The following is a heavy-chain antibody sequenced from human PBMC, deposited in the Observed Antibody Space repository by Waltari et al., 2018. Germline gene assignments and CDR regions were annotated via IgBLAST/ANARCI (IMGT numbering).Heavy chain of an antibody. V-gene: IGHV1-69-2*01. CDR1: GYTFTDYY. J-gene: IGHJ5*02. CDR3: ATGGYCSGGSCYFRSNWFDP. D-gene: IGHD2-15*01. Sequence: EVQLVQSGAEVKKPGATVKISCKVSGYTFTDYYMHWVQQAPGKGLEWMGLVDPEDGETIYAEKFQGRVTITADTSTDTAYMELSSLRSEDTAVYYCATGGYCSGGSCYFRSNWFDPWGQGTLVTVSS. CDR2: VDPEDGET.